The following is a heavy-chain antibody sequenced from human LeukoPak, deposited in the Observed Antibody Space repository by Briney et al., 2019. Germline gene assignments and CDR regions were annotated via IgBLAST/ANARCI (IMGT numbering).Heavy chain of an antibody. CDR2: ISYDGSNQ. V-gene: IGHV3-30*18. D-gene: IGHD6-19*01. CDR3: AKDRSGLNWYFDL. J-gene: IGHJ2*01. CDR1: GFTFSNYG. Sequence: GRSLRLSCAASGFTFSNYGMHWVRPAPGKGLEWGAIISYDGSNQYYTDSVKGRFTISRDNSKNTLYLQMNSLRAEDTAVYYCAKDRSGLNWYFDLWGRGTLVTVSS.